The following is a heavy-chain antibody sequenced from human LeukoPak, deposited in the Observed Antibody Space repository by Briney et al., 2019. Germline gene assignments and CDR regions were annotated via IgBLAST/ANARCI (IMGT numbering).Heavy chain of an antibody. J-gene: IGHJ4*02. CDR2: INPNSGGT. V-gene: IGHV1-2*06. Sequence: ASVKVSCKASGGTFSSYAISLVRQAPGQGLEWMGRINPNSGGTNYAQKFQGRVTMTRDTSISTAYMELSRLRSDDTAVYYCGRVTLRGWEDYWGQGTLVTVSS. D-gene: IGHD6-19*01. CDR1: GGTFSSYA. CDR3: GRVTLRGWEDY.